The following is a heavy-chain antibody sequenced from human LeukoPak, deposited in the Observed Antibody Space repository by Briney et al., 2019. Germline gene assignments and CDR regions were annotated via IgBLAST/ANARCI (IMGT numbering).Heavy chain of an antibody. CDR2: IYSGGTT. J-gene: IGHJ3*02. D-gene: IGHD2-15*01. Sequence: SGGSLRLSCAAFGFTFSSYAMSWVRQAPGKGLEWVSVIYSGGTTFYADSVKGRFTISRDNSKNTLYLQMTSLRAEDTAVYYCARGGDAFDIWGQGTMVSVSS. V-gene: IGHV3-53*01. CDR1: GFTFSSYA. CDR3: ARGGDAFDI.